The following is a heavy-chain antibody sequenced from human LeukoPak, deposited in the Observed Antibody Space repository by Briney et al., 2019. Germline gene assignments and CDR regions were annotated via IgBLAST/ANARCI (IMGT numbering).Heavy chain of an antibody. Sequence: GGSLRLSCAPSEFTNSWMNWVRQAPGKGLEWVGRIKSKIAGGTTDYAAPVKGRFSISRDDSTNIVYLEMNRLTTEDTGVYYCTTDYHGPLEWGQGTLVTVSS. CDR1: EFTNSW. CDR2: IKSKIAGGTT. D-gene: IGHD3-16*02. V-gene: IGHV3-15*01. J-gene: IGHJ4*02. CDR3: TTDYHGPLE.